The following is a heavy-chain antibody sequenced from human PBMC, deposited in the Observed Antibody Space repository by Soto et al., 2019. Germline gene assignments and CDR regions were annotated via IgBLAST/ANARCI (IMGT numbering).Heavy chain of an antibody. J-gene: IGHJ2*01. CDR3: AKLRTRVRGVNYWYFDL. CDR2: ISGSGGST. D-gene: IGHD3-10*02. CDR1: GFTFSSYA. Sequence: EVQLLESGGGLVQPGGSLRLSCAASGFTFSSYAMSWVRQAPGKGLEWVSAISGSGGSTYYADSVKGRFTISRDNSKNTLYLQMNSLRAEDTAVYYCAKLRTRVRGVNYWYFDLCGRGTLVTVSS. V-gene: IGHV3-23*01.